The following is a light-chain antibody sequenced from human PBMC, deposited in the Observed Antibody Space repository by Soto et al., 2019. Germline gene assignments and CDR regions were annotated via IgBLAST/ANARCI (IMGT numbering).Light chain of an antibody. Sequence: QSVLTQPPSASGTPGQRVTISCSGSSSNIGSNYVYWYQQLPGTAPKLLIYRNNQRPSGVPDRFSGSKSGTSASLAISGLRSEDEDDYYCAAGDDGGVFGGGTKLTVL. CDR2: RNN. J-gene: IGLJ2*01. V-gene: IGLV1-47*01. CDR1: SSNIGSNY. CDR3: AAGDDGGV.